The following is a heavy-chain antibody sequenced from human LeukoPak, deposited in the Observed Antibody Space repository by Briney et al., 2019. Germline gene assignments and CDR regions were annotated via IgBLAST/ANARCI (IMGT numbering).Heavy chain of an antibody. CDR3: ASIAAAVSFDY. Sequence: GGSLRLSCAASGFTFSSYGMHWVRQAPGKGLEWVAVISYDGSNKYYADSVKGRFAISRDNSKNTLYLQMNRLRAEDTAVYYCASIAAAVSFDYWGQGTLVTVSS. CDR2: ISYDGSNK. CDR1: GFTFSSYG. V-gene: IGHV3-30*03. J-gene: IGHJ4*02. D-gene: IGHD6-13*01.